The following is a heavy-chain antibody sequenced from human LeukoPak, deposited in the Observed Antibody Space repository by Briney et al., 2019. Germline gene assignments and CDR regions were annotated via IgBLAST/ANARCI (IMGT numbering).Heavy chain of an antibody. CDR2: ISGSGGST. D-gene: IGHD4-11*01. J-gene: IGHJ3*02. CDR3: AKDFNYHEPGGAFDI. Sequence: GGSLRLSCTASGFDFSSYAMSWVRQAPGKGLEWVSVISGSGGSTYYADSVKGRFTISRDNSKNTLYLQMNSLRAEDTAVYYCAKDFNYHEPGGAFDIWGQGTMVTVSS. CDR1: GFDFSSYA. V-gene: IGHV3-23*01.